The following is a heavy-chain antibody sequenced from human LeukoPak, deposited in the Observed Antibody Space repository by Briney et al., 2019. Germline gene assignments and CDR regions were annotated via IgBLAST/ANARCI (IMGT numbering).Heavy chain of an antibody. CDR3: ARDFLRSGGCAFDI. CDR1: GFTFSDYY. CDR2: ISSSGSTI. D-gene: IGHD3-16*01. J-gene: IGHJ3*02. V-gene: IGHV3-11*01. Sequence: GGSLRLSCAASGFTFSDYYMSWIRQAPGKGLEWVSYISSSGSTIYYADSVKGRFTISRDNAKNSLYLQMSSLRAEGTAVYYCARDFLRSGGCAFDIWGQGTMVTVSS.